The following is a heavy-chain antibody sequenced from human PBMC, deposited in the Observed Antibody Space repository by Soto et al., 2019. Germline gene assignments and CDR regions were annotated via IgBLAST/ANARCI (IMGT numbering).Heavy chain of an antibody. Sequence: EVQLVESGGGLVKPGGSLRLSCAAAGFTFSNAWMSWVRQAPGKGLEWVGRIKSKTDGGTTDYAEPVKGRFTITRDDSKNTLYLQMNSLKTDDRAVYYCTTYLYGSGSPWGQGTLVTVSS. CDR2: IKSKTDGGTT. J-gene: IGHJ5*02. D-gene: IGHD3-10*01. CDR3: TTYLYGSGSP. V-gene: IGHV3-15*01. CDR1: GFTFSNAW.